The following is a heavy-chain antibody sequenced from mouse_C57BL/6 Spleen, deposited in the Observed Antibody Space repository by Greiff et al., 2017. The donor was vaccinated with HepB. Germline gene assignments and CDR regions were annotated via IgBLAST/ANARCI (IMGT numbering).Heavy chain of an antibody. CDR3: ARGGYDPFAY. Sequence: VKLQESGPELVKPGASVKISCKASGYAFSSSWMNWVKQRPGKGLEWIGRIYPGDGDTNYNGKFKGKATLTADKSSSTAYMQLSSLTSEDSAVYFCARGGYDPFAYWGQGTLVTVSA. CDR2: IYPGDGDT. J-gene: IGHJ3*01. D-gene: IGHD2-3*01. V-gene: IGHV1-82*01. CDR1: GYAFSSSW.